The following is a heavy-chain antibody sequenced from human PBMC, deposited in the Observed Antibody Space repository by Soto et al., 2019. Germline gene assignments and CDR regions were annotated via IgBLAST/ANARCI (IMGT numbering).Heavy chain of an antibody. CDR2: IYYSGST. Sequence: PSETLSLTCTVSGGSISSYYWSWIRQPPGKGLEWIGYIYYSGSTNYNPSLKSRVTISVDTSKNQFSLKLSSVTAADTAVYYCAAYYYGSGQAYWGQGTLVTVSS. CDR3: AAYYYGSGQAY. V-gene: IGHV4-59*01. CDR1: GGSISSYY. J-gene: IGHJ4*02. D-gene: IGHD3-10*01.